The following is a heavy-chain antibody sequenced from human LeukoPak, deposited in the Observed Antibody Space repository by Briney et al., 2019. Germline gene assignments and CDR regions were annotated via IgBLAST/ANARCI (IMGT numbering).Heavy chain of an antibody. J-gene: IGHJ4*02. D-gene: IGHD6-13*01. CDR2: INPSGGST. Sequence: GASVKVSCKASGYTFTSYYMHWVRQAPGQGLEWMGIINPSGGSTSYAQKFQGRVTMTRDTSTSTVYMELSSLRSEDTAVYYCARSPLGYSSSWYFFDYWGQGTLVTVSS. CDR1: GYTFTSYY. V-gene: IGHV1-46*01. CDR3: ARSPLGYSSSWYFFDY.